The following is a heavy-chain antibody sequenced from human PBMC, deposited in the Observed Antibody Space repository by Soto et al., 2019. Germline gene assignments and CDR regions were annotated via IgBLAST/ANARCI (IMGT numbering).Heavy chain of an antibody. CDR1: GFTFSSYA. CDR2: ISGSGGST. D-gene: IGHD3-10*01. J-gene: IGHJ4*02. CDR3: AKDHTFRTITIRR. V-gene: IGHV3-23*01. Sequence: EVQLLESGGGLVQPGGSLRLSCAASGFTFSSYAMSWVRQAPGKGLEWVSAISGSGGSTYYADSVKGRFTISRDNSKNTVYRQMNSLRAEDTAVYYCAKDHTFRTITIRRWGQGTLVTVSS.